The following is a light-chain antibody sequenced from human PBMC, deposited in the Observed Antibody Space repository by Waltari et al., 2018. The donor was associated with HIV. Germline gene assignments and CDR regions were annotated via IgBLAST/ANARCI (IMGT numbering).Light chain of an antibody. CDR1: QRVSNN. Sequence: EIVMTQSPATLSVSPGERATLSCRAGQRVSNNLSWFHQRPGQAPRLLISGASTRATDVSARFSGSGSGTEFTLTISSLQSEDFAIYYCQQYNKWPWTFGQGTKVEIK. J-gene: IGKJ1*01. CDR3: QQYNKWPWT. CDR2: GAS. V-gene: IGKV3-15*01.